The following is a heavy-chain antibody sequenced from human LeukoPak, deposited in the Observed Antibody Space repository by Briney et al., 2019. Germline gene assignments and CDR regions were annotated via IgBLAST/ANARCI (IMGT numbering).Heavy chain of an antibody. CDR3: ARDDEFDDYDRGRNTNSFDY. Sequence: GRSLRLFCAASGFPFSTYGMHWVRQAPGKGLEWVAVMSSDGTIIHYADSVKGRFTISRDNSKNTLYLQMNSLRAEDTAVYYCARDDEFDDYDRGRNTNSFDYWGQGTLVTVSS. CDR1: GFPFSTYG. J-gene: IGHJ4*02. V-gene: IGHV3-33*01. CDR2: MSSDGTII. D-gene: IGHD3-22*01.